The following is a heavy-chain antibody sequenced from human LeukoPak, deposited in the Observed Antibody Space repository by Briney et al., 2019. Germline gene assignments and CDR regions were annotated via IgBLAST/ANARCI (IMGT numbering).Heavy chain of an antibody. V-gene: IGHV4-59*01. J-gene: IGHJ5*02. Sequence: SETLSLTCTVSGVSISSYYWSWIRQPPGKGLEWIGYIYYSGSTNYNPSLKSRVTISVDTSKNQFSLKLSSVTAADTAVYYCARGYCSGGSCYVPDNWFDPWGQGTLVTVSS. CDR3: ARGYCSGGSCYVPDNWFDP. CDR1: GVSISSYY. D-gene: IGHD2-15*01. CDR2: IYYSGST.